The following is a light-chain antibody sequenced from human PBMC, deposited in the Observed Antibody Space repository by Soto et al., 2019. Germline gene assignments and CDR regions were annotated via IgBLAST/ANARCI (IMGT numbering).Light chain of an antibody. CDR2: EVN. Sequence: QSVLTQPPSASGSAGQSVTISCTGTSNDVGDYDYVSWYQQHPGKAPKLMLYEVNKRPPGVPDRFSGSKSGYTASLTVSGLQAEDEADYYCSSYADSDNLIFGGGTKVTVL. CDR1: SNDVGDYDY. J-gene: IGLJ2*01. CDR3: SSYADSDNLI. V-gene: IGLV2-8*01.